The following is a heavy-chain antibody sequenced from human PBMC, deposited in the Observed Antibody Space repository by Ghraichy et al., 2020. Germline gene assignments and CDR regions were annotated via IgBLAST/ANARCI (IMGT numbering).Heavy chain of an antibody. V-gene: IGHV4-39*01. CDR2: AFHTGSP. Sequence: SETLSLTCIVSGGSMISSTHYWAWIRQPPGKGLEWVATAFHTGSPYYSPSLKSRATISVDTSKSQFSLELTSVTAADTAVYYCARSVHCINGMCYVPYFDYWGHGLLVTVSS. CDR3: ARSVHCINGMCYVPYFDY. CDR1: GGSMISSTHY. D-gene: IGHD2-8*01. J-gene: IGHJ4*01.